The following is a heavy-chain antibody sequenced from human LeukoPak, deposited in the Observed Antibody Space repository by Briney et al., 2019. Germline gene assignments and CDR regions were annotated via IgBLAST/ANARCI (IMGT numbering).Heavy chain of an antibody. CDR1: GGTFSSYA. Sequence: SVKVSCKASGGTFSSYAISWVRQAPGQGLEWMGRIIPILGIAKYAQKFQGRVTITADKSTSTAYMELSSLRSEDTAVYYCARSEAAAGGWFDPWGQGTLVTVSS. CDR2: IIPILGIA. V-gene: IGHV1-69*04. J-gene: IGHJ5*02. CDR3: ARSEAAAGGWFDP. D-gene: IGHD6-13*01.